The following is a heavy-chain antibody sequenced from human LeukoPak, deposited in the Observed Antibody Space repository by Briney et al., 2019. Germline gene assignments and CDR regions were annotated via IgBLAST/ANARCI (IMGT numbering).Heavy chain of an antibody. Sequence: GGSLRLSCAASGFTFDDYGMSWVRQAPGKGLEWVSGINWNGGSTGYADSVKGRFTISRDNAKNSLYLQMNSLRAEDTAVYYCARDWTLFLGDGGVDYWGQGTLVTVSS. CDR1: GFTFDDYG. CDR3: ARDWTLFLGDGGVDY. CDR2: INWNGGST. J-gene: IGHJ4*02. D-gene: IGHD2-21*02. V-gene: IGHV3-20*04.